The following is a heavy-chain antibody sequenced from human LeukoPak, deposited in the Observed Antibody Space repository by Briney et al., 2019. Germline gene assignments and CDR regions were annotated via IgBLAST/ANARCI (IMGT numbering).Heavy chain of an antibody. D-gene: IGHD2-2*01. J-gene: IGHJ6*03. CDR3: ARDPRDRGYCGATSCFEYMDV. CDR1: GASFSSYY. Sequence: SETLSLTCTVSGASFSSYYWSWLRQPPGKGLEWIAYIFYNGNTKYNPSLKSRVTISVDTSKTQFSLKVTSVTAADTAVYYCARDPRDRGYCGATSCFEYMDVWGRGTTVTISS. V-gene: IGHV4-59*01. CDR2: IFYNGNT.